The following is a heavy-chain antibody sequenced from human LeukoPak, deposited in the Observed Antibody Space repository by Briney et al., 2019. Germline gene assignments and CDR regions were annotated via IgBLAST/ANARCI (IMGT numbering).Heavy chain of an antibody. CDR1: GYTFTSYG. J-gene: IGHJ4*02. D-gene: IGHD3-10*01. Sequence: ASVKVSCKASGYTFTSYGISWVRQAPGQGLEWMGWISAYNGNTNYAQKLQGRVTMTTDTSTSTAYMELRSLRSDDTAVYYCARDSFRPHPEYYYGSGSYSIWGQGTLVTVSS. CDR2: ISAYNGNT. V-gene: IGHV1-18*01. CDR3: ARDSFRPHPEYYYGSGSYSI.